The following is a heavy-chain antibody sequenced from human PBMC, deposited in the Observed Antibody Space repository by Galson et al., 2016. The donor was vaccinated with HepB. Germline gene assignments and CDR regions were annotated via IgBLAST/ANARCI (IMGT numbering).Heavy chain of an antibody. V-gene: IGHV3-7*01. CDR3: APQGPDYHAFDY. D-gene: IGHD4/OR15-4a*01. CDR2: IKPDGSEI. CDR1: GFTLSSNW. Sequence: GSLRLSCAASGFTLSSNWMNWVRQAPGKGLEWVANIKPDGSEINYVDSVKGRFTISRDNAKNSLYLQMNSLRAEDTAVYYCAPQGPDYHAFDYWGRGTLVTVSA. J-gene: IGHJ4*02.